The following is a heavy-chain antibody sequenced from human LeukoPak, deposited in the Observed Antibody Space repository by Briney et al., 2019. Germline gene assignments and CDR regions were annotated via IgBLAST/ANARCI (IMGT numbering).Heavy chain of an antibody. V-gene: IGHV3-21*01. CDR2: ISSSSSYI. D-gene: IGHD6-13*01. CDR3: ARLRYSSSWYSFGMDV. CDR1: GFTFSSYS. Sequence: GGCLRLSCAASGFTFSSYSMNWVRQAPGKGLEWVSSISSSSSYIYYADSVKGRFTISRDNAKNSLYLQMNSLRAEDTAVYYCARLRYSSSWYSFGMDVWGQGTTVTVSS. J-gene: IGHJ6*02.